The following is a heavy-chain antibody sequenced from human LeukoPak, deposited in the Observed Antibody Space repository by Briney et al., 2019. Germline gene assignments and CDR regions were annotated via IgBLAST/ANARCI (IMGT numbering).Heavy chain of an antibody. D-gene: IGHD7-27*01. CDR1: GFTFSSYG. CDR2: ISYDGSNK. Sequence: GRSLRLSCAASGFTFSSYGMHWVRQAPGKGLEWVAVISYDGSNKYYADSVKGRFTISRDNSKNTLYLQMNSLRAEDTAVYYCAKDVWGSGPIDYWGQGTLVTVSS. V-gene: IGHV3-30*18. J-gene: IGHJ4*02. CDR3: AKDVWGSGPIDY.